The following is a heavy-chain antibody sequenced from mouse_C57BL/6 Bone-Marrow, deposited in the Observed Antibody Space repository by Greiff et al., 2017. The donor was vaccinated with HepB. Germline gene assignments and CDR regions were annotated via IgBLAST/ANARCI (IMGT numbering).Heavy chain of an antibody. Sequence: LKESGPGILQSSQTLSLTCSFSGFSLSTSGMGVSWNRQPSGKGLEWLAHIYWDDDKRSNPSLKSRHTISKDTSRNQVFLKITSGDTADTATYYCARRASPQGWFAYWGQGTLVTVSA. CDR2: IYWDDDK. J-gene: IGHJ3*01. D-gene: IGHD3-2*02. V-gene: IGHV8-12*01. CDR3: ARRASPQGWFAY. CDR1: GFSLSTSGMG.